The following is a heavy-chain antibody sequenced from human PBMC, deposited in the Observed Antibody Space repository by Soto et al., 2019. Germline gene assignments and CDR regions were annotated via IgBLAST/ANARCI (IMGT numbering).Heavy chain of an antibody. CDR1: GYTFTGYY. J-gene: IGHJ6*02. D-gene: IGHD6-6*01. Sequence: ASVKVSCKTSGYTFTGYYMHWVRQAPGQGLEWMGWINPNSGGTNYAQKFQGRVTMTRDTSISTTYMELSRLRSDDTAVYYCARLKSSSESRYGMDVRGQGTTVTVSS. CDR2: INPNSGGT. CDR3: ARLKSSSESRYGMDV. V-gene: IGHV1-2*02.